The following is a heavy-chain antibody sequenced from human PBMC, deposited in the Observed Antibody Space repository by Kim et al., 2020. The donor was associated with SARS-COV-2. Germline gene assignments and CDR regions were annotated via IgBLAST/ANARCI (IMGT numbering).Heavy chain of an antibody. Sequence: GGSLRLSCAASGFTFSSYAMSWVRQAPGKGLEWVSAISGSGGSTYYADSVKGRFTISRDNSKNTLYLQMNSLRAEDTAVYYCAKDSDSPRYSSGWYFGYWGQGTLVTVSS. CDR1: GFTFSSYA. CDR2: ISGSGGST. J-gene: IGHJ4*02. CDR3: AKDSDSPRYSSGWYFGY. V-gene: IGHV3-23*01. D-gene: IGHD6-19*01.